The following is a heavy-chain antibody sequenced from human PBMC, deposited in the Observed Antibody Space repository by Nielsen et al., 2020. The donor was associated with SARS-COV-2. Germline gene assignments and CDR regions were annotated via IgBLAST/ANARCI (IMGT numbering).Heavy chain of an antibody. V-gene: IGHV7-4-1*02. D-gene: IGHD5-12*01. CDR3: ARGQHRPRYSGYSL. CDR2: INTNTGNP. CDR1: GYTFTSYA. J-gene: IGHJ4*02. Sequence: ASVKVSCKASGYTFTSYAMNWVRQAPGQGLEWMGWINTNTGNPTYAQGFTGRFVFSLDTSVSTAYLQISSLKAEDTAVYYCARGQHRPRYSGYSLWGQGTLVTVSS.